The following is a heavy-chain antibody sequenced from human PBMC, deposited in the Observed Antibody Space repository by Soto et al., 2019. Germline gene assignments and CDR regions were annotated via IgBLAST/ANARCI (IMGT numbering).Heavy chain of an antibody. Sequence: SETLSLTCTVSGGSFSSSAYFWNWIRQHPGKGLEWIGYIYYSGRTSYNPSLKSRVTISVDTSKNQFSLKLTSVTAADTAVYYCMRDRRGNGGLDPWGQGTRVTVSS. CDR1: GGSFSSSAYF. D-gene: IGHD2-8*01. V-gene: IGHV4-31*03. J-gene: IGHJ5*02. CDR3: MRDRRGNGGLDP. CDR2: IYYSGRT.